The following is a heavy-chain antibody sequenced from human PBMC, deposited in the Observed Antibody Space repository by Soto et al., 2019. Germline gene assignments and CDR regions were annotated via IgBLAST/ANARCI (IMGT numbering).Heavy chain of an antibody. CDR1: GFTFDDYA. J-gene: IGHJ4*01. CDR3: VKDSYADFHRVLSTAEYFFDY. CDR2: ITWNSGNI. D-gene: IGHD2-2*01. Sequence: EVQLVESGGGLVRPGRSLRLSCTASGFTFDDYAMHWVRQAPGRGLEWVSGITWNSGNIAYADSLKARFTIARDDDNNSLYLQMNSLRPEDTALYYCVKDSYADFHRVLSTAEYFFDYWGHGTLVTVSS. V-gene: IGHV3-9*01.